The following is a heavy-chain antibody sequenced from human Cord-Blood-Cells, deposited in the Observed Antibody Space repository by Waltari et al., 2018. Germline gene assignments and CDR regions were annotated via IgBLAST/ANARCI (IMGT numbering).Heavy chain of an antibody. CDR1: GFTFSGYG. CDR2: ISYDGSNK. V-gene: IGHV3-30*18. D-gene: IGHD3-10*01. Sequence: QVQLVESGGGVVQPGRALRLSCAASGFTFSGYGMHWVRQAPGKGLEWVAVISYDGSNKYYADSVKGRFTISRDNSKNTLYLQMNSLRAEDTAVYYCAKSGEDAFDIWGQGTMVTVSS. CDR3: AKSGEDAFDI. J-gene: IGHJ3*02.